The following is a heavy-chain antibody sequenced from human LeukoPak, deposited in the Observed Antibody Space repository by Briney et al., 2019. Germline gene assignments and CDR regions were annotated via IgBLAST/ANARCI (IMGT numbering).Heavy chain of an antibody. D-gene: IGHD2-2*01. CDR1: GGTFSGYA. V-gene: IGHV1-69*05. CDR2: IIPIFGTA. Sequence: ASVKVSCKASGGTFSGYAISWGRQAPGQGLEWMGGIIPIFGTANYAQKFQGRVTITTDESTSTAYMELSSLRSEDTAVYYCARVSSTRYYYYYMDVWGKGTTVTVSS. J-gene: IGHJ6*03. CDR3: ARVSSTRYYYYYMDV.